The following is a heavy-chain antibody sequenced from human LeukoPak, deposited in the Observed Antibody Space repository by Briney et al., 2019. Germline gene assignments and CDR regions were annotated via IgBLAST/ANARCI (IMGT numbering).Heavy chain of an antibody. CDR1: GFTFSSYA. D-gene: IGHD3-22*01. CDR2: IYSGGIT. V-gene: IGHV3-66*01. CDR3: ARRPYYYDSLDY. J-gene: IGHJ4*02. Sequence: GGSLRLSCAASGFTFSSYAMSWVRQAPGKGLEWVAVIYSGGITSYADSVKGRFTISRDNAKNSLYLQMNSLRAEDTAVYYCARRPYYYDSLDYWGQGTLVTVSS.